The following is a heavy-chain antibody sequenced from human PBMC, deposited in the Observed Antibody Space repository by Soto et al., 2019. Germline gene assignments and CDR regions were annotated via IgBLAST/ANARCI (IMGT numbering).Heavy chain of an antibody. V-gene: IGHV3-74*01. J-gene: IGHJ4*02. CDR2: INSDGSST. D-gene: IGHD3-10*01. CDR1: GFTFSSYW. CDR3: ARIYGSGSSVSDY. Sequence: GGSLRPSCAASGFTFSSYWMHWVRQAPGKGLVWVSRINSDGSSTSYADSVKGRFTISRDNAKNTLYLQMNSLRAEDTAVYYCARIYGSGSSVSDYWGQGTLVTVSS.